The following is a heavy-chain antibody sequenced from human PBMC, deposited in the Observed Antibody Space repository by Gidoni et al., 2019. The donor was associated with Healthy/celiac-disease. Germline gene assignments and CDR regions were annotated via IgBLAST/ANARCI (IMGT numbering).Heavy chain of an antibody. V-gene: IGHV5-51*01. D-gene: IGHD2-2*01. J-gene: IGHJ3*02. CDR2: IYPVDSDT. CDR3: ARGGSSTSQLRGAFDI. Sequence: EVQLVQSGAEVKKPGESLKLSCKGSGSSFTSYWIGWVRQMPWKGLEWMGIIYPVDSDTRYSPSFQGQVTIAADKSISTAYLQWSSLKASDTAMYYCARGGSSTSQLRGAFDIWGQGTMVTVSS. CDR1: GSSFTSYW.